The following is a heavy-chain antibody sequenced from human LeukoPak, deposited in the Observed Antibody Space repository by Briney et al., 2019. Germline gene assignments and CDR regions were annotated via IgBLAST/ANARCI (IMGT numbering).Heavy chain of an antibody. CDR2: INDSGST. J-gene: IGHJ3*02. CDR3: ARVGGYCSGGSCFRRNGHDAFDI. D-gene: IGHD2-15*01. CDR1: GGSFSGYY. V-gene: IGHV4-34*01. Sequence: TETLSLTCAVYGGSFSGYYWSWIRQPPGKGLEWIGEINDSGSTNYNPSLKSRVTISVDTSKNQFSLKLSSVTAADTAVYYCARVGGYCSGGSCFRRNGHDAFDIWGQGTMVTVSS.